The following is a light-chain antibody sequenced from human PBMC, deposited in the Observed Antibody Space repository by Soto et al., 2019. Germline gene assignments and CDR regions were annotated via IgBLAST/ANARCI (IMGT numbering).Light chain of an antibody. CDR3: QQYGSSPT. V-gene: IGKV3-20*01. CDR2: DVS. J-gene: IGKJ1*01. Sequence: EFVLTQSPGTLSLSPGERATLSCRSSQSVSSNYLAWYQQKPDQAPRLVIYDVSGRATGIPDRFSGSGSGTDFTLTISRLEPEDFAVYYCQQYGSSPTFGQGTKVEIK. CDR1: QSVSSNY.